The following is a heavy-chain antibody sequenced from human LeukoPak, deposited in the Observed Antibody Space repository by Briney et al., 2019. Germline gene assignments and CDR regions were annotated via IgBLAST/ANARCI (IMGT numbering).Heavy chain of an antibody. J-gene: IGHJ4*02. V-gene: IGHV5-51*01. D-gene: IGHD4-17*01. CDR2: LYPGDSDS. Sequence: GESLKISCQGSGYTFTNYWIAWVRQMPGKGLEWMGILYPGDSDSRYSPSFQGQVTISADKSISTAYLQWSSLRASDTAMYYCARLLGRLNTVTTLAYDYWGQGTLVTVSS. CDR1: GYTFTNYW. CDR3: ARLLGRLNTVTTLAYDY.